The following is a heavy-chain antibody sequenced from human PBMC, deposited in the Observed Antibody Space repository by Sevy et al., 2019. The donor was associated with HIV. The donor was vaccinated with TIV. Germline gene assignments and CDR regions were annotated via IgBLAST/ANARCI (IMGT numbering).Heavy chain of an antibody. Sequence: GGSLRLSCAASGFSFSGYWMSWVRQAPGKGLEWVANMKQDGSETYNVDSGKGRFTISRDNAENSLYLQMNSLRGEDTAVYYGARVGRGYCTTTSCSPGWFDAWGQGTLVTVSS. CDR2: MKQDGSET. J-gene: IGHJ5*02. CDR3: ARVGRGYCTTTSCSPGWFDA. V-gene: IGHV3-7*01. CDR1: GFSFSGYW. D-gene: IGHD2-2*01.